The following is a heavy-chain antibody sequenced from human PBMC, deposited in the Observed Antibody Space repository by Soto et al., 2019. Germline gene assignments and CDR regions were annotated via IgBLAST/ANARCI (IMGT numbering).Heavy chain of an antibody. CDR2: ISYDGSNK. V-gene: IGHV3-30*18. CDR3: AKVPAPVVSLGDSFDI. Sequence: QVQLVESGGGVVQPGRSLRLSCAASGFTFSSYGIHWVRQAPGKGLEWGAVISYDGSNKYYADSVKGRFTISRDISKKTVYLQMNRLASEDTAVYYCAKVPAPVVSLGDSFDIWGHGTMVTVSS. D-gene: IGHD2-2*01. J-gene: IGHJ3*02. CDR1: GFTFSSYG.